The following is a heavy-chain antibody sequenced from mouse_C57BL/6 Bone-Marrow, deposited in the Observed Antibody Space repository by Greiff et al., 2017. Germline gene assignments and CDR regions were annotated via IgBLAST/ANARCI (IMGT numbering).Heavy chain of an antibody. D-gene: IGHD2-1*01. J-gene: IGHJ4*01. CDR1: GYTFTSYG. CDR2: IYPRSGNT. CDR3: ARNYYGNRYAMDY. V-gene: IGHV1-81*01. Sequence: QVQLQQSGAELARPGASVKLSCKASGYTFTSYGISWVKQRTGQGLEWIGEIYPRSGNTYSNEKFKGKATLTADKSSSTEYMELRSLTSEDSAVYFCARNYYGNRYAMDYWGQGTSVTVSS.